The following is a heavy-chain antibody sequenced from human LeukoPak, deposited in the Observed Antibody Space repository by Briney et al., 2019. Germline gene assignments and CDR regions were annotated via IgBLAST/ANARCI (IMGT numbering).Heavy chain of an antibody. CDR1: GFTFSSYS. D-gene: IGHD1-26*01. CDR3: ASAEWELHLDY. V-gene: IGHV3-21*01. J-gene: IGHJ4*02. CDR2: ISSSSSYI. Sequence: GGSLRLSCAASGFTFSSYSMNWVRQAPGKGLEWVSSISSSSSYIYYADSVKGRFTISRDNAKNSLYLQMNSLRAEDTAVYYCASAEWELHLDYWGQGTLATVSS.